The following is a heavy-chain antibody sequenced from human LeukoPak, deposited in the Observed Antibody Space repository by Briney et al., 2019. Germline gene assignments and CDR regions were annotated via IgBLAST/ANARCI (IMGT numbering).Heavy chain of an antibody. CDR3: AKEGFDS. CDR1: GFTFSTYG. V-gene: IGHV3-23*01. J-gene: IGHJ4*02. CDR2: ISNSGGST. Sequence: GRSLRLSCAASGFTFSTYGMHWVRQAPGKGLEWVSSISNSGGSTYYADSVKGRFTISRDNSKNTLYLQMNSLRAEDTAVYYCAKEGFDSWGQGTLVTVSS.